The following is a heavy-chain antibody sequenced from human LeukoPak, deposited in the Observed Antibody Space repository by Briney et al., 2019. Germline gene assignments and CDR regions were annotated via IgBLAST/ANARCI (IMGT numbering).Heavy chain of an antibody. V-gene: IGHV1-69*06. Sequence: ASVKVSCKASGGTFSSYAISWVRQAPGQGLEWMGGIIPIFGTANYAQKFQGRVTMTEDTSTDTAYMELSSLRSEDTAVYYCATLRIAAGVDYWGQGTLVTVSS. CDR2: IIPIFGTA. CDR1: GGTFSSYA. D-gene: IGHD6-13*01. J-gene: IGHJ4*02. CDR3: ATLRIAAGVDY.